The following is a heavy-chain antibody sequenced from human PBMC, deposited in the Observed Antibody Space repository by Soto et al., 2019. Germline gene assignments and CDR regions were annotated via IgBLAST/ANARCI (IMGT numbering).Heavy chain of an antibody. CDR1: GYSFTSYW. V-gene: IGHV5-51*01. Sequence: GESLKISCKGSGYSFTSYWIGWVRQMPGKGLERMGVIYPADSHTRYSPSSQGQATLSADRSINTAYLQWNSLKASDTAMYYCARASGDYSSGWYMGYWRQGTLVTVSS. CDR2: IYPADSHT. CDR3: ARASGDYSSGWYMGY. D-gene: IGHD6-19*01. J-gene: IGHJ4*01.